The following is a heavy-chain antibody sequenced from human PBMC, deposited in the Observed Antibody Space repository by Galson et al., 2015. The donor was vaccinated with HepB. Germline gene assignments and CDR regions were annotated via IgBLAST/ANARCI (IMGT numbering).Heavy chain of an antibody. CDR2: ISSGGDSV. CDR1: GFSFSDFY. J-gene: IGHJ4*02. CDR3: ARDHEPPDS. Sequence: SLRLSCAASGFSFSDFYMSWIRQTPGKGLEWVSYISSGGDSVFYSDSVKGRFTVSRDNAKNSLYLQMDSLSAEDAAVYFCARDHEPPDSWGRGTLVIV. V-gene: IGHV3-11*01.